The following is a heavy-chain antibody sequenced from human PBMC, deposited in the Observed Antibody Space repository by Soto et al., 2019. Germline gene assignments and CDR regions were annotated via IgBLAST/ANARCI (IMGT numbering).Heavy chain of an antibody. Sequence: GGSLRLSCAASGFTFSSYAMHWVRQAPGKGLEWVAVISYDGSNKYYADSVKGRFTISRDNSKNTLYLQMNSLRAEDTAVYYCARDDARGYCSSTSCYAGYGMDVWGQGTTVTVSS. D-gene: IGHD2-2*01. CDR1: GFTFSSYA. V-gene: IGHV3-30-3*01. J-gene: IGHJ6*02. CDR2: ISYDGSNK. CDR3: ARDDARGYCSSTSCYAGYGMDV.